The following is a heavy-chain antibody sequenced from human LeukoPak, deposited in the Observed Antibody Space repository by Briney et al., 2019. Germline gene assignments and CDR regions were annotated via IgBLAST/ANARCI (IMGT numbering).Heavy chain of an antibody. V-gene: IGHV3-33*05. J-gene: IGHJ5*02. D-gene: IGHD3-16*01. Sequence: GGSLRLSCAASGFSVITFGVQWVRQAPGRGLEWVTVISLDGINKHYGESVRGRFTISRDNSKNTLYLQMNSLRVDDTGIYYCARAKGGGIASNPWGQGTLVTVSS. CDR2: ISLDGINK. CDR3: ARAKGGGIASNP. CDR1: GFSVITFG.